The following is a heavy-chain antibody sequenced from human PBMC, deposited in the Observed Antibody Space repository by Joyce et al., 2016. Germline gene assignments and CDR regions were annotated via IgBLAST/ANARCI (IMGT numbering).Heavy chain of an antibody. CDR3: ARDTAMATGYYYYGMDV. D-gene: IGHD5-18*01. CDR1: GYTFTNYY. V-gene: IGHV1-46*01. Sequence: QVQLVQSGAEVKKPGASVQVSCKASGYTFTNYYMHWVRQAPGQGLEWMGIINPSGGSTNSAQKFQGRVTMTRDTSTSTVYMELSSLRSEDTAVYYCARDTAMATGYYYYGMDVWGQGTTVTVSS. CDR2: INPSGGST. J-gene: IGHJ6*02.